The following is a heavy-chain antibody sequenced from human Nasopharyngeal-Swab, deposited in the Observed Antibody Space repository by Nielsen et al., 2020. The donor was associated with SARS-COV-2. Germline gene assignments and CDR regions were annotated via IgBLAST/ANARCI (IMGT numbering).Heavy chain of an antibody. V-gene: IGHV3-64*01. CDR1: GFTFSSYA. CDR3: ASGKDYDFWSGYSRGFDY. CDR2: ISSSGGST. J-gene: IGHJ4*02. Sequence: LSLTCAASGFTFSSYAMHWVRQAPGKGLEHVSAISSSGGSTHYANSVKGRFTVSRDNSKNTLYLQMGSLRAEDMAVYYCASGKDYDFWSGYSRGFDYWGQGTLVTVSS. D-gene: IGHD3-3*01.